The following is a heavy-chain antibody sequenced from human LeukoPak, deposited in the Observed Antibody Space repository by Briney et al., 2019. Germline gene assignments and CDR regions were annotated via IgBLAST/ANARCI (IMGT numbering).Heavy chain of an antibody. D-gene: IGHD5-12*01. V-gene: IGHV4-38-2*01. CDR1: GYSISSGYY. CDR3: ARLGGLRAFDI. CDR2: IYHSGST. J-gene: IGHJ3*02. Sequence: SETLSLTCAVSGYSISSGYYWGWIRQPPGEGLERIGSIYHSGSTYYNPSLKSRVTISVDTSKNQFSLKRSSVTAADTAVYYCARLGGLRAFDIWGQGTMVTVSS.